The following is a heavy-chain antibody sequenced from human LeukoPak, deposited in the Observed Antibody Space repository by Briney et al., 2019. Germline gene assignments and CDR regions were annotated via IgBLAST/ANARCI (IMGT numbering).Heavy chain of an antibody. J-gene: IGHJ4*02. Sequence: ASVKVSCKASGYTFTGYYMHWVRQAPGQGLEWMGWINPNGGGTNYAQKFQGRVTMTRDTSISTAYMELSRLRSDDTAVYYCARDIEVVPAAPYYFDYWGQGTLVTVSS. D-gene: IGHD2-2*01. CDR3: ARDIEVVPAAPYYFDY. CDR1: GYTFTGYY. V-gene: IGHV1-2*02. CDR2: INPNGGGT.